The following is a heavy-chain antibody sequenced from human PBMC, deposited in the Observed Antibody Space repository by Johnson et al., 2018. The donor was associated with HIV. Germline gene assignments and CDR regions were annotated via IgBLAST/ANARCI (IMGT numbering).Heavy chain of an antibody. CDR1: GFTFSNYG. V-gene: IGHV3-33*06. CDR2: TWFDGSTK. CDR3: AKVAVATAAGGVALDI. J-gene: IGHJ3*02. Sequence: VQLVESGGGVVQPGRSLRLSCAASGFTFSNYGIHWVRQAPGKGLEWVASTWFDGSTKYYSDSVKGRFTISRDNSKNTLYLQMNSLRAEDTAVYYCAKVAVATAAGGVALDIWGPGTMVTVSS. D-gene: IGHD6-13*01.